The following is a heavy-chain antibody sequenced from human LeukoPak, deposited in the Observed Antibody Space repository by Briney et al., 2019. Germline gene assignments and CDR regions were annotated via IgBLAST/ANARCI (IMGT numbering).Heavy chain of an antibody. CDR3: ARGGCSGGSCPYYYYGMDV. Sequence: GGSLRLSCAASGFTFSSYEMNWVRQAPGKGLEWVSYISSSGSTIYYADSVKGRFTISRDNAKNSLYLQMNSLRAEDTAVYYCARGGCSGGSCPYYYYGMDVWGKGTTVTVSS. CDR1: GFTFSSYE. V-gene: IGHV3-48*03. CDR2: ISSSGSTI. D-gene: IGHD2-15*01. J-gene: IGHJ6*04.